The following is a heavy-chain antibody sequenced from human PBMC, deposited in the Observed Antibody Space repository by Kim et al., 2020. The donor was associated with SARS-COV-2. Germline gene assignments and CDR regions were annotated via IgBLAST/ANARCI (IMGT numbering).Heavy chain of an antibody. D-gene: IGHD1-1*01. V-gene: IGHV1-8*01. Sequence: ASVKVSCKASGYTFTSYDINWVRQATGQGLEWMGWMNPNSGNTGYAQKFQGRVTMTRNTSISTAYMELSSLRSEDTTVYYCARDALDLYYYYGMDVWGQGTTVTVSS. J-gene: IGHJ6*02. CDR3: ARDALDLYYYYGMDV. CDR2: MNPNSGNT. CDR1: GYTFTSYD.